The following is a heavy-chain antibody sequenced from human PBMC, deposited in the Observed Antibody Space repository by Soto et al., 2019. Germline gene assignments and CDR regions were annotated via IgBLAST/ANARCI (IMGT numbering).Heavy chain of an antibody. J-gene: IGHJ4*02. V-gene: IGHV4-39*01. D-gene: IGHD6-19*01. CDR3: ARLSSGWYEGYCDY. CDR2: ISYSGNT. Sequence: QLQLQESGPGLVKPSETLSLTCTVSGGSISRNNYHWGWIRQPPGKGLEWIGSISYSGNTYYSPSLKSRPAMSVDTYKSQFSLNLSSVTAAETAVYYCARLSSGWYEGYCDYWGQGILVTVSS. CDR1: GGSISRNNYH.